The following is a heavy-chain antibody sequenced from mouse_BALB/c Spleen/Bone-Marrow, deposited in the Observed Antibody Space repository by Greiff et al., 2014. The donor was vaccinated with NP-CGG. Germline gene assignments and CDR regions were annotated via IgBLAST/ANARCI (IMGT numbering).Heavy chain of an antibody. Sequence: VQGVESGPGLVQPSQSLSITCTVSGFSLISYGVHWVRQSPGKGLEWLGVIWSGGSTDYNVAFISRLSISKDNSKSQVFFKMNSLQANDTAIYYCARRGLYGYDFDYWGQGTTLTVSS. CDR2: IWSGGST. J-gene: IGHJ2*01. CDR3: ARRGLYGYDFDY. V-gene: IGHV2-2*02. D-gene: IGHD2-2*01. CDR1: GFSLISYG.